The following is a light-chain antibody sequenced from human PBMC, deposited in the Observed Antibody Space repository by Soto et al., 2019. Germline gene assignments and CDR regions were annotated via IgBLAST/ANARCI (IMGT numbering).Light chain of an antibody. CDR3: AAWDVSFVV. J-gene: IGLJ2*01. Sequence: QSVLTQPPSASGTPGQGVTISCSGSRSNIGTNTVTWYQQLPGTAPKLLIYSNNQLPSGVPDRFSGSKSGTSASLAISGLQSEDEADYYCAAWDVSFVVFGGGTQLTVL. V-gene: IGLV1-44*01. CDR1: RSNIGTNT. CDR2: SNN.